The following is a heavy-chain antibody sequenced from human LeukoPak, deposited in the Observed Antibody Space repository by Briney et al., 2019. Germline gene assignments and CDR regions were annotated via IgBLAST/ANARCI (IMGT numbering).Heavy chain of an antibody. J-gene: IGHJ5*02. V-gene: IGHV1-69*13. CDR1: GGTFSSYA. D-gene: IGHD2-2*01. Sequence: ASVKVSCKASGGTFSSYAISWVRQAPGQGLEWMGGIIPIFGTANYAQKFQGRVTITADESTSTAYMELSSLRSEDTAVYYCARSLRYCSSTSCYPYNWFDPWGQGALVTVSS. CDR3: ARSLRYCSSTSCYPYNWFDP. CDR2: IIPIFGTA.